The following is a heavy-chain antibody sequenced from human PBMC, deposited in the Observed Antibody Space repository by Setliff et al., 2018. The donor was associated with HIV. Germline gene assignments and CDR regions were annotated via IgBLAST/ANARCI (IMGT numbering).Heavy chain of an antibody. V-gene: IGHV4-38-2*02. Sequence: SETLSLTCTVSGDSISSDFYWGWIRQPPGKWLEWIGRIYHSGNTYYMPSLQSRVTISVDMSKNQFSLNLNSVTAADTAVYYCARGQGCGGGCHYAFEMWGQGTMVTVSS. J-gene: IGHJ3*02. CDR1: GDSISSDFY. CDR2: IYHSGNT. CDR3: ARGQGCGGGCHYAFEM. D-gene: IGHD2-21*02.